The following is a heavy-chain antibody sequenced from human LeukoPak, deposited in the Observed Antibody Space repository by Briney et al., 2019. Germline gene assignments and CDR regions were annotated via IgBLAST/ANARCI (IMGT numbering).Heavy chain of an antibody. CDR2: IRYDGSNK. V-gene: IGHV3-30*02. D-gene: IGHD3-22*01. Sequence: PGGSLRLSCAASGFTFSSYGMHWVRQAPGKGLEWVAFIRYDGSNKYYADSVKGRFTISRDNSKNTLYLQMNRLRAEDTAVYYCAKDRYYYDSSGEYIFGYWGQGTLVTVSS. J-gene: IGHJ4*02. CDR3: AKDRYYYDSSGEYIFGY. CDR1: GFTFSSYG.